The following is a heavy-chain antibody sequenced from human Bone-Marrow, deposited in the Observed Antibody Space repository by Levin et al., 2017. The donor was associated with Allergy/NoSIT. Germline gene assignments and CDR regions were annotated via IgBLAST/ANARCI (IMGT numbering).Heavy chain of an antibody. CDR2: IKRKIDGETT. V-gene: IGHV3-15*05. CDR3: ATGDCRGGSCHFYDF. Sequence: LSLTCVASGFDFSSVWMTWVRLAPGKGLEWVGRIKRKIDGETTDYTAPVKGRFTISRDDSRNTLYLQMNNLKTEDTAVYYCATGDCRGGSCHFYDFWGQGTLVTVSS. J-gene: IGHJ4*02. D-gene: IGHD2-15*01. CDR1: GFDFSSVW.